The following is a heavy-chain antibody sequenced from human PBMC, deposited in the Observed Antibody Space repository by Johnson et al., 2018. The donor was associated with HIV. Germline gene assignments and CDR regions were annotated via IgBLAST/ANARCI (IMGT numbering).Heavy chain of an antibody. Sequence: QMLLVESGGGVVQPGGSLRLSCAASGFTFSSYGMHWVRQAPGKGLEWVSFIRFDGNNKYYADSVKGRFTISRDNSKKTLHLQMSSLRGDDTAVYYCARAYNYPIWGQGTMVTVSS. CDR3: ARAYNYPI. V-gene: IGHV3-30*02. CDR2: IRFDGNNK. J-gene: IGHJ3*02. CDR1: GFTFSSYG. D-gene: IGHD1-1*01.